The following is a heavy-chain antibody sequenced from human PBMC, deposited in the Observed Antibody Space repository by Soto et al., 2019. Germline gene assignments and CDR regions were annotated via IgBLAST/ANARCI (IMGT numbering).Heavy chain of an antibody. D-gene: IGHD3-22*01. CDR1: GYTFTSYA. CDR2: INAGNGNT. J-gene: IGHJ4*02. V-gene: IGHV1-3*01. CDR3: ARGLPIVADY. Sequence: ASVKVSCKASGYTFTSYAMHWLRQAPGQRLEWMGWINAGNGNTKYSQKFQGRVTSTRDTSASTAYMELSSLRSEDTAVYYYARGLPIVADYWGQGTLVTVSS.